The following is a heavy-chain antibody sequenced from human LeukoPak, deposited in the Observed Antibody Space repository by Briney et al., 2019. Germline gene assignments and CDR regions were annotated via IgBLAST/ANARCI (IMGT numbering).Heavy chain of an antibody. CDR2: IKQDGSEK. CDR3: ARVEMATIRAFDI. J-gene: IGHJ3*02. Sequence: GSLRLSCAASGFTFISYWMSWVRQAPGKGLEWVANIKQDGSEKYYVDSVKGRFTISRDNAKNSLYLQMNSLRAEDTAVYYCARVEMATIRAFDIWGQGTMVTVSS. V-gene: IGHV3-7*01. D-gene: IGHD5-24*01. CDR1: GFTFISYW.